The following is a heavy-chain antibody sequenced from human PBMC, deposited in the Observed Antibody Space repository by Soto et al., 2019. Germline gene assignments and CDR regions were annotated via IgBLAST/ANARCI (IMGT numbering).Heavy chain of an antibody. CDR3: ARILGGIAAAGTSYYYYGMDV. V-gene: IGHV3-7*05. J-gene: IGHJ6*02. D-gene: IGHD6-13*01. CDR2: IKQDGSEK. Sequence: GGSLRLSCAASGFTFSSYWMSWARQAPGKGLEWVANIKQDGSEKYYVDSVKGRFTISRDDAKNSLYLQMNSLRAEDTAVYYCARILGGIAAAGTSYYYYGMDVWGQGTTVTVSS. CDR1: GFTFSSYW.